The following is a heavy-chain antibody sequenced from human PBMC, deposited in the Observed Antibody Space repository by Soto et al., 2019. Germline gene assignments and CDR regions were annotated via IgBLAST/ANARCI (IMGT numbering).Heavy chain of an antibody. J-gene: IGHJ4*02. CDR3: ARSTNGSFDY. V-gene: IGHV3-74*01. CDR2: INNDGSIT. CDR1: GFTFSSYW. Sequence: EVQLVESGGSLVQPGGSLRLSCAASGFTFSSYWMHWVRQAPGKGLVWVSRINNDGSITNYTDSVKGRFTMSRDNAKTTLHLQMNSLRAEDTAVYYCARSTNGSFDYWGQGTLVTVSS. D-gene: IGHD2-8*01.